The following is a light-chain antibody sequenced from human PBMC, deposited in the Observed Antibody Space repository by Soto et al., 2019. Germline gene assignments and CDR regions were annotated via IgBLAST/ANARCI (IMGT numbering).Light chain of an antibody. CDR2: SAS. CDR3: QQSFNTPYT. CDR1: QTINTY. Sequence: DIQMTQSPSSLSASVGDRVTITCRASQTINTYLNWYHQKPGKAPSLLIYSASSLQGGVPSRFSGSGSGTDFTLTISSLQPEDFANYYCQQSFNTPYTFGQGTKLEIK. V-gene: IGKV1-39*01. J-gene: IGKJ2*01.